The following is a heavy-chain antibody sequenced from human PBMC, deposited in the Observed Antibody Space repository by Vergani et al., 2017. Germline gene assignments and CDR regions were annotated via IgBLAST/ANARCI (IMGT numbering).Heavy chain of an antibody. CDR1: GGTFSSYA. CDR2: IIPILGIA. Sequence: QLQLQESGPGLVKPSETLSLTCTVSGGTFSSYAISWVRQAPGQGLEWMGRIIPILGIANYAQKFQGRVTITADKSTSTAYMELSSLRSEDTAVYYCARGQNDILTGYYAFDIWGQGTMVTVSS. D-gene: IGHD3-9*01. J-gene: IGHJ3*02. V-gene: IGHV1-69*09. CDR3: ARGQNDILTGYYAFDI.